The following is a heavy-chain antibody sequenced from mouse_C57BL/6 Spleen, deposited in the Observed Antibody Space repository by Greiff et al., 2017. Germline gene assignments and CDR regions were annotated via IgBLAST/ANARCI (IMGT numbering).Heavy chain of an antibody. V-gene: IGHV1-54*01. D-gene: IGHD4-1*01. J-gene: IGHJ2*01. CDR3: ARSRTSNCFFDY. CDR2: INPGSGGT. CDR1: GYAFTNYL. Sequence: VKLMESGAELVRPGTSVKVSCKASGYAFTNYLIEWVKQRPGQGLEWIGVINPGSGGTNYNEKFKGKATLTADKSSSTAYMQLSSLTSEDSAVYFCARSRTSNCFFDYWGQGTTLTVSS.